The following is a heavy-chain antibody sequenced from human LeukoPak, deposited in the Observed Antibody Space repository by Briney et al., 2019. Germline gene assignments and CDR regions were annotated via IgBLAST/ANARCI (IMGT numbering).Heavy chain of an antibody. Sequence: ASVKVSCKASGYTFTGYYMHWVRQAPGQGLEWMGWINPNSGDTHYAQKFQGRVTMTRDTSISTAYMELSRLRSDDTAMYYCAKRTPSFHSPAYWYFELWSRGTLVTFSS. D-gene: IGHD4-23*01. J-gene: IGHJ2*01. CDR3: AKRTPSFHSPAYWYFEL. V-gene: IGHV1-2*02. CDR2: INPNSGDT. CDR1: GYTFTGYY.